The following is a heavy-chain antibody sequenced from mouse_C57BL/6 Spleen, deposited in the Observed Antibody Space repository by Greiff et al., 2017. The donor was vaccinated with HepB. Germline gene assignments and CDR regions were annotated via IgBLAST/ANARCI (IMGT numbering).Heavy chain of an antibody. J-gene: IGHJ2*01. CDR3: ARDPYYYGSSYRGYFDF. D-gene: IGHD1-1*01. CDR1: GFTFSSYA. CDR2: ISDGGSYT. Sequence: EVKLQESGGGLVKPGGSLKLSCAASGFTFSSYAMSWVRQTPEKRLEWVATISDGGSYTYYPDNVKGRFTISRDNAKNNLYLQMSHLKSEDTAMYYCARDPYYYGSSYRGYFDFWGQGTTLTVSS. V-gene: IGHV5-4*01.